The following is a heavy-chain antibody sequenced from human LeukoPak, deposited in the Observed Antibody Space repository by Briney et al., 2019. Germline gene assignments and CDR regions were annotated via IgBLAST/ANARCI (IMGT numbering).Heavy chain of an antibody. CDR2: IKQDGSEK. CDR3: ARDSSSWYGANNDY. J-gene: IGHJ4*02. Sequence: PGGSLRLSCAASGFTFSSYWMSWVRQAPGKGLEWVANIKQDGSEKYYVDSVKGRFTISRDNAKNSLYLQMNSLRAEDTAVYYCARDSSSWYGANNDYWGQGTLVTVSS. CDR1: GFTFSSYW. V-gene: IGHV3-7*01. D-gene: IGHD6-13*01.